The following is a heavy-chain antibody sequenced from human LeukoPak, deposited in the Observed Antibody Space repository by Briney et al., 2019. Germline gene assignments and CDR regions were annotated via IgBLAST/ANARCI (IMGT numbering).Heavy chain of an antibody. CDR2: IIPILGIA. J-gene: IGHJ5*02. Sequence: SVKVSCKASGGTFSSYAISWVRQAPGQGLEWMGRIIPILGIANYAQKFQGRVTITADKSTSTAYMELSSLRSEDTAVYYCASAPTPMTYYYGSGSLSTEPGPWGQGTLVTVSS. V-gene: IGHV1-69*04. D-gene: IGHD3-10*01. CDR1: GGTFSSYA. CDR3: ASAPTPMTYYYGSGSLSTEPGP.